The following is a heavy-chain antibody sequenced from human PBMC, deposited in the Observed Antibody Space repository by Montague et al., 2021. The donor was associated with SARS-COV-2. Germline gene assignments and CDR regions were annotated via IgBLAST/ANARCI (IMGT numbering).Heavy chain of an antibody. J-gene: IGHJ4*02. CDR1: GFTFWSHW. CDR3: ARVGVLIIPLEH. CDR2: IHGDGRNK. V-gene: IGHV3-74*01. D-gene: IGHD3-16*01. Sequence: SLRLSCAASGFTFWSHWMRWVRQPAGGGLEWVSFIHGDGRNKGYADFVQGRFSISRDNANNMVYLQLNSLRVEDTALYYCARVGVLIIPLEHWGRGVLVTVSS.